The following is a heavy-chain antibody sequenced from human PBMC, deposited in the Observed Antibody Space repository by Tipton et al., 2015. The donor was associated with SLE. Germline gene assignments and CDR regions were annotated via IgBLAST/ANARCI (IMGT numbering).Heavy chain of an antibody. D-gene: IGHD3-10*01. CDR1: GGSITSSSYF. CDR3: ARQRLRLLSPLDA. J-gene: IGHJ6*02. CDR2: VCNSVST. V-gene: IGHV4-61*02. Sequence: TLSLTCTVSGGSITSSSYFWNWIRQSPGKGLEWIACVCNSVSTNYDPSLKSRGTISVDTSKNHFSLELTSVTAADTAVYYCARQRLRLLSPLDAWGQGTTVTVSS.